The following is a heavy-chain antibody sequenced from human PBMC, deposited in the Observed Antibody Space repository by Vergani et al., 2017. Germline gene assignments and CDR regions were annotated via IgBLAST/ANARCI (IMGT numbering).Heavy chain of an antibody. D-gene: IGHD2-2*03. J-gene: IGHJ2*01. CDR2: IKQDGSEK. CDR3: AKAPGYWSTASCYSWGYFDL. V-gene: IGHV3-7*01. Sequence: EVQLVESGGGLVQPGGSLRLSCAASGFTFSSYWMSWVRQAPGKGLEWVANIKQDGSEKYYVDSVKGRFTISRDNAKNSLYLQMNSLRAEDTAVYYCAKAPGYWSTASCYSWGYFDLWGRGTLVTVSS. CDR1: GFTFSSYW.